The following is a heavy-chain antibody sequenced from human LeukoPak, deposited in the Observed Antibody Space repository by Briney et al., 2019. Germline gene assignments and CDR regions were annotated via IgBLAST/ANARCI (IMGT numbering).Heavy chain of an antibody. CDR1: GYTFTSYA. V-gene: IGHV7-4-1*02. D-gene: IGHD5-12*01. J-gene: IGHJ5*02. CDR2: INTNTGNP. Sequence: GASVKVSCKASGYTFTSYAMNWVRQAPGQGLEWMGWINTNTGNPTYAQGFTGRFVFSLDTSVSTAYLQISSLKAEDTAVYYCARDFSSGYEDGGWFDPWGQGTLVTVSS. CDR3: ARDFSSGYEDGGWFDP.